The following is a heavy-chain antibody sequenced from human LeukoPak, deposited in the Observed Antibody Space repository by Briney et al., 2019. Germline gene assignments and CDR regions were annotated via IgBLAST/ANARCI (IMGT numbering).Heavy chain of an antibody. Sequence: GGSLRLSCAASGFTFSDYYMSWIRQAPGKGLEWVSYISGGGSTIYYADSVKGRFTISRDNAKNSLYLQMNSLRAEDAAVYYCAREGGIQLWLLVPNFDYWGQGTMVTVSS. CDR3: AREGGIQLWLLVPNFDY. CDR1: GFTFSDYY. CDR2: ISGGGSTI. V-gene: IGHV3-11*04. D-gene: IGHD5-18*01. J-gene: IGHJ4*03.